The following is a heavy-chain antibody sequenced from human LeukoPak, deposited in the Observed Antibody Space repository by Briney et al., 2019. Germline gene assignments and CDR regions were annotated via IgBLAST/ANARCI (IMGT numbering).Heavy chain of an antibody. V-gene: IGHV1-18*01. CDR1: GYTFTRYA. Sequence: PVKVSCKASGYTFTRYAISSVRQAPGQGLEWMGWISAYNGVANYAQKLQGRVTMTTDTSTSTAYMELRSLRSDYTAEYYCARDYGIAVAGFFSVGGFRMDVWGQGTTVTVSS. J-gene: IGHJ6*02. CDR2: ISAYNGVA. CDR3: ARDYGIAVAGFFSVGGFRMDV. D-gene: IGHD6-19*01.